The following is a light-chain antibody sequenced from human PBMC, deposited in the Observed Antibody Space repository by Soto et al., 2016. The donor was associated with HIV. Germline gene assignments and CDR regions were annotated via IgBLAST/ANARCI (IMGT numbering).Light chain of an antibody. CDR2: GAS. CDR1: QDIDNY. J-gene: IGKJ4*01. V-gene: IGKV1-16*02. Sequence: DIQMTQSPSSLSASVGYTVTITCRASQDIDNYLAWFQQKPGKAPKSLIYGASTLQSGVSSKFSGSRSGTDFTLTISSLQSEDFATYFCQQYKTYPLTFGGGTKVQIK. CDR3: QQYKTYPLT.